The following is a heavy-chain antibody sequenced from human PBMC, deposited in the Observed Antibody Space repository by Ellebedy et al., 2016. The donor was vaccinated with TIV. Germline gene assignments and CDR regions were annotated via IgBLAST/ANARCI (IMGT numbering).Heavy chain of an antibody. CDR2: ISYDGSNK. Sequence: GESLKISCAASGFTFSSYAMHWVRQAPGKGLEWVAVISYDGSNKYYADSVKGRFTISRDNSKNTLYLQMNSLRAEDTAVYYCAKPSPSRYSSSWYTPWPYYFDYWGQGTLVTVSS. CDR1: GFTFSSYA. D-gene: IGHD6-13*01. CDR3: AKPSPSRYSSSWYTPWPYYFDY. J-gene: IGHJ4*02. V-gene: IGHV3-30-3*02.